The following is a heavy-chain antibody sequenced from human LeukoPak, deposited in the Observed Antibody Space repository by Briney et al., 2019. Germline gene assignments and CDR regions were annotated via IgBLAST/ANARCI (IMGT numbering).Heavy chain of an antibody. CDR3: ARGGDSSGYEGRFDP. D-gene: IGHD3-22*01. V-gene: IGHV4-34*01. J-gene: IGHJ5*02. CDR2: INHSGST. Sequence: SETLSLTCAVYGGSFSAYYWSWIRQPPGKGLEWIGEINHSGSTNYNPSLKSRVTISVDTSNNQFSLKLNSVTAADTAVYCCARGGDSSGYEGRFDPWGQGTLVTVSS. CDR1: GGSFSAYY.